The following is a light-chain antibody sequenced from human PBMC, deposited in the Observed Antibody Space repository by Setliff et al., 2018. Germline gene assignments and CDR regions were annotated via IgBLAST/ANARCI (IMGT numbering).Light chain of an antibody. J-gene: IGLJ1*01. CDR2: DVS. CDR3: CSYAGSYTYV. V-gene: IGLV2-11*01. Sequence: QSALTQPRSVSGSPGRSVTISCTGTSSDVGGYNYVSWYQQHPGKAPKLMIHDVSKRPSGVPDRFSGSKSGNTASLTISGLQAEDEADYYCCSYAGSYTYVFGTGTKSPS. CDR1: SSDVGGYNY.